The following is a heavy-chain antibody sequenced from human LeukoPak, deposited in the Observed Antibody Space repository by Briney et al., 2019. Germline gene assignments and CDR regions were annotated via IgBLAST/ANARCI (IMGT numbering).Heavy chain of an antibody. Sequence: GGSLRLSCTASGFTFSRPWMNWTRQAPGKGLEWVANINPDGDGMRFVDSVKGRFTMSRDNAQSSLHLQMNSLRVEDTAFYYCAAWTDRGYSYWGQGVLVTVSS. CDR1: GFTFSRPW. J-gene: IGHJ4*02. V-gene: IGHV3-7*01. CDR3: AAWTDRGYSY. D-gene: IGHD5-12*01. CDR2: INPDGDGM.